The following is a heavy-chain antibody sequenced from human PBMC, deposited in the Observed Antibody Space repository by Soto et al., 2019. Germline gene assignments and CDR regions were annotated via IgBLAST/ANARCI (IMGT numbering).Heavy chain of an antibody. CDR2: ISYDGSNE. CDR3: AKDGAPRYCTRSCCHGAGAY. CDR1: GFTFSHYG. V-gene: IGHV3-30*18. J-gene: IGHJ4*02. Sequence: QVQLVESGGGVVEPGRSLRLSCAGSGFTFSHYGLNGVRQAPGKGLEWVAAISYDGSNEHYADCVKGRFTISRDYSKNIPYLQMHSLRPDDTAFYYCAKDGAPRYCTRSCCHGAGAYWGQGTLVTVSS. D-gene: IGHD2-8*01.